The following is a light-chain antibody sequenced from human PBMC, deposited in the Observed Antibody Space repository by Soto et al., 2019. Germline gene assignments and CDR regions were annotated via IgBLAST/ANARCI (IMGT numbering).Light chain of an antibody. CDR3: STYTNSITV. V-gene: IGLV2-14*01. CDR2: EVS. Sequence: QPVLTQPASVSGSPGQSITISCTGTSSDIGTYNYVSWYQQHPGKAPKLMIYEVSNRPSGVSNRFSGSKSGNAASLTISGLQAEDEGDYYCSTYTNSITVFGGGTKLTVL. J-gene: IGLJ3*02. CDR1: SSDIGTYNY.